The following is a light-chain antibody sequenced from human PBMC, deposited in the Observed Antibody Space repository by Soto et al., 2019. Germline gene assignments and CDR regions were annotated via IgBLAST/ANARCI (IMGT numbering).Light chain of an antibody. Sequence: EIVLTQSPGTLSLSPGERATLACRASQSVSSSYLGWYQQKPGQAPRLLIYGASSRATGIPDRFSGSGSGTDFTLTISRLEPEYFAVYYCQQYGSSPTWTFGQGTKVEIK. CDR3: QQYGSSPTWT. CDR1: QSVSSSY. CDR2: GAS. V-gene: IGKV3-20*01. J-gene: IGKJ1*01.